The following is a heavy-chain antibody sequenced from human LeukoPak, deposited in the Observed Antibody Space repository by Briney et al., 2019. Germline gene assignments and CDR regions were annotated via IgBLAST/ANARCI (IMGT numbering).Heavy chain of an antibody. CDR2: TYYRSTWYN. Sequence: SQTLSLTCAISGDSVSSDSVTWNWIRQSPSRGLEWLGRTYYRSTWYNGYAVSVRGRITVNPDTSKNQFSLHLNSVTPEDTAVYYCARRLTQYDCFDPWGQGILVTVSS. D-gene: IGHD2-2*01. J-gene: IGHJ5*02. V-gene: IGHV6-1*01. CDR3: ARRLTQYDCFDP. CDR1: GDSVSSDSVT.